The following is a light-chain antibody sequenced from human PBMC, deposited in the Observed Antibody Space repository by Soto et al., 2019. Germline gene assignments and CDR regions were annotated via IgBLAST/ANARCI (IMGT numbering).Light chain of an antibody. CDR2: DAS. J-gene: IGKJ1*01. CDR1: ESIRTW. CDR3: QQYNNWPPWT. Sequence: DIQMTQSPSTLSASIGDRVTITCRASESIRTWLAWYQHKPGKAPKLLIYDASSLESGVPPRFSGSGSGTDFTLTISCLQSEDFATYYCQQYNNWPPWTFGQGTKVDIK. V-gene: IGKV1-5*01.